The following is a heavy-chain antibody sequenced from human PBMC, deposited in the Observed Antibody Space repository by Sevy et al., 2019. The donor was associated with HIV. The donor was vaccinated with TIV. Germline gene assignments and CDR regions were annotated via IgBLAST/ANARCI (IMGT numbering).Heavy chain of an antibody. CDR1: GYTFTSYG. Sequence: ASVKVSCKASGYTFTSYGISWVRQAPGQGLEWMGWISAYNGNTNYAQKLQGRVTMTTDTSTSTAYMELRSLRSDDTAVYYCARGAEILGVVTIYYGMDVWGQGTTVTVSS. J-gene: IGHJ6*02. V-gene: IGHV1-18*01. CDR2: ISAYNGNT. D-gene: IGHD3-3*01. CDR3: ARGAEILGVVTIYYGMDV.